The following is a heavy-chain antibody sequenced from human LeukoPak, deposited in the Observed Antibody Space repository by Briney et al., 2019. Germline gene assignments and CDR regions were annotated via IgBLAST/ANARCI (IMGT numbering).Heavy chain of an antibody. CDR1: GGSISSYY. CDR3: ARSPEYGDYFDY. J-gene: IGHJ4*02. D-gene: IGHD6-6*01. CDR2: IYYSGST. V-gene: IGHV4-59*01. Sequence: SETLSLTCTVSGGSISSYYWSWIPQPPGKGLEWIGYIYYSGSTNYNPSLKSRVTISVDTSKNQFSLKLSTVTAADTAVYYCARSPEYGDYFDYWGQGTLVTVSS.